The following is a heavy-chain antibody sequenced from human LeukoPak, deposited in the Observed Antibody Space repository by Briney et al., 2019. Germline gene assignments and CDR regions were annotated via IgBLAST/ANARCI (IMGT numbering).Heavy chain of an antibody. CDR1: GFTFSNAW. J-gene: IGHJ3*02. CDR2: IKSKTDGGTT. V-gene: IGHV3-15*07. D-gene: IGHD1-26*01. CDR3: STRLVGGSSGGGAFDI. Sequence: GGSLRLSCAASGFTFSNAWMNWVRQAPGKGLEWVGRIKSKTDGGTTDYAAPVKGGFTISRDDSKNTLYLQMNSLKTEDTAVYYCSTRLVGGSSGGGAFDIWGQGTMVTVSS.